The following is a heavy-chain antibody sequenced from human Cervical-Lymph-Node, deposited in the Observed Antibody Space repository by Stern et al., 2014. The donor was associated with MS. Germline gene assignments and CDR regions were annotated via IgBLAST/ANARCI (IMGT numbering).Heavy chain of an antibody. CDR2: FDPEDGET. V-gene: IGHV1-24*01. CDR1: GHPLSELA. D-gene: IGHD3-10*01. CDR3: ATDRGVK. Sequence: VHLVESGAEVKKPGASVTVSCNVAGHPLSELAMHWLRQLPTRGLEWMGQFDPEDGETGYAQQFQGRLSMTEDTSTGTAYMTLTALRSEDTAVSYGATDRGVKWGPGTLVTVSS. J-gene: IGHJ4*02.